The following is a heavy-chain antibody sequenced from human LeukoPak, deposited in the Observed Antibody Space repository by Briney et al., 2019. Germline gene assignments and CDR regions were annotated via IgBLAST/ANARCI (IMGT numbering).Heavy chain of an antibody. CDR3: ATYTREKERNTIFGVVITQYNWFDP. CDR2: FDPEDGET. J-gene: IGHJ5*02. V-gene: IGHV1-24*01. Sequence: ASVTVSCKVSGYTLTELSMHWVRQAPGKGLEWMGGFDPEDGETIYAQKFQGRVTMTEDTSTDTAYMELSSLRSEDTAVYYCATYTREKERNTIFGVVITQYNWFDPWGQGTLVTVSS. D-gene: IGHD3-3*01. CDR1: GYTLTELS.